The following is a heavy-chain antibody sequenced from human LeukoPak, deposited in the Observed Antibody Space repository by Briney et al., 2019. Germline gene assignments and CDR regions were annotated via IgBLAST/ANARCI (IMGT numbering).Heavy chain of an antibody. CDR1: GFTFSNYG. Sequence: GGSLRLSCAVSGFTFSNYGMHWVRKAPGKGLEWVAVISYDGSKKYYADSVKGRFTISRDNSKNTLYLQMNSLRAEDTAVYYCAKAGGAYSSTYYFHYWGQGTLVTVSS. CDR2: ISYDGSKK. J-gene: IGHJ4*02. CDR3: AKAGGAYSSTYYFHY. D-gene: IGHD6-6*01. V-gene: IGHV3-30*18.